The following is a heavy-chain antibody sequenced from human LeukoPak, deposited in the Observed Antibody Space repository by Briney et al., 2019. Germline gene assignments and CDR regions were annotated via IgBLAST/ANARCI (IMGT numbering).Heavy chain of an antibody. CDR2: IKLDGSEK. CDR1: GSTFGKYW. Sequence: GGSLRLSCVASGSTFGKYWMSWVRQAPGKGLEWVANIKLDGSEKNYVDSVKGRFTISRDNTKNSLYLQMDSLRAEDTAVFYCARDQYDTWSRRGNFDSWGQGTLVIVSS. J-gene: IGHJ4*02. D-gene: IGHD3-3*01. CDR3: ARDQYDTWSRRGNFDS. V-gene: IGHV3-7*03.